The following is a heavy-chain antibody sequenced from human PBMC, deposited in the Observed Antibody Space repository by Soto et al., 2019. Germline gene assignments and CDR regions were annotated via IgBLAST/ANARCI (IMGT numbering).Heavy chain of an antibody. D-gene: IGHD3-16*02. Sequence: PSETLSLTCAVYGGSFSGYYWSWIRQPPGKGLEWIGEINHSGSTNYNPSLKSRVTISVDTSKNQFSLKLSSVTAADTAVYYCARKFGDYVWGSYRHQYYFDYWGQGTLVTVS. V-gene: IGHV4-34*01. CDR3: ARKFGDYVWGSYRHQYYFDY. J-gene: IGHJ4*02. CDR1: GGSFSGYY. CDR2: INHSGST.